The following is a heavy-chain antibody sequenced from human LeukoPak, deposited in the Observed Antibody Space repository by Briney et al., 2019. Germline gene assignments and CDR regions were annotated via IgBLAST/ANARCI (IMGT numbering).Heavy chain of an antibody. D-gene: IGHD3-22*01. Sequence: ASVKVSCKASGYTFTGYYMHWVRQAPGQGLEWMGWINPNSGGTNYAQKFQGRVTMTRDTSISTAYMELSRLRSDDTAVYYCARDLGDSSGYRSYYGMDVWGQGTTVTVSS. J-gene: IGHJ6*02. CDR3: ARDLGDSSGYRSYYGMDV. CDR1: GYTFTGYY. CDR2: INPNSGGT. V-gene: IGHV1-2*02.